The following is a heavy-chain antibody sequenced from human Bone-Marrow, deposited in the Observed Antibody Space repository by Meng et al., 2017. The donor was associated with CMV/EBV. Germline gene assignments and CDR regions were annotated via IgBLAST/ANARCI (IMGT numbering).Heavy chain of an antibody. V-gene: IGHV3-13*01. J-gene: IGHJ6*02. CDR3: ARVGDPYYYGMDV. CDR1: GFTFSSYD. Sequence: GESLKISCAASGFTFSSYDMHWVRQATGKGLEWVSAIGTAGDTYYPGSVKGRFTISRENAKNSLYLRMNSLRAGDTAVYYCARVGDPYYYGMDVWGQGTTVTVSS. CDR2: IGTAGDT. D-gene: IGHD3-10*01.